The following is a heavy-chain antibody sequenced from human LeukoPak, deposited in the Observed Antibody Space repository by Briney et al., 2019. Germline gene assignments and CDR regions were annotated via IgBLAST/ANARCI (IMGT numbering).Heavy chain of an antibody. CDR1: GFTFSSYS. V-gene: IGHV3-48*02. Sequence: GGSLRLACAASGFTFSSYSMNWVRQAPGKGLEWVSYISSTSSKIFYADSVKGRFTISRDNAKNSLYLQMNSLRDEDTAVYYCASRSGTGVDYWGQGTLVTVSS. J-gene: IGHJ4*02. CDR2: ISSTSSKI. D-gene: IGHD3-10*01. CDR3: ASRSGTGVDY.